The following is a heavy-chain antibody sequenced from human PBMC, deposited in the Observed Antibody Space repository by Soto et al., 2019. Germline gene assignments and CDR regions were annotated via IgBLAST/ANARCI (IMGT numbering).Heavy chain of an antibody. CDR2: IIPIFGTA. Sequence: RASVKVSCKASGGTFSSYAISWVRQAPGQGLEWMGGIIPIFGTANYAQKFQGRVTITADESTSTAYMELSSLRSEDTAVYYCARRPNYYDSSGPRYYFDYWGQGTLVTVSS. CDR3: ARRPNYYDSSGPRYYFDY. V-gene: IGHV1-69*13. D-gene: IGHD3-22*01. CDR1: GGTFSSYA. J-gene: IGHJ4*02.